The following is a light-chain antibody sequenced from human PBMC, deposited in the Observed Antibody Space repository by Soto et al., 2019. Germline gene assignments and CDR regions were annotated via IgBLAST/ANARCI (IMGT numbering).Light chain of an antibody. V-gene: IGKV3-15*01. J-gene: IGKJ1*01. CDR2: GPC. Sequence: EIVMTQSPATLSVSPGETATLSCRASQSVSSNLPWYQQKPSQALSLLIYGPCNRATGIPARFSGSGSGTSFTRTISSLQSEDFAVYYGQHYNNWPRTFGQGTKMEI. CDR3: QHYNNWPRT. CDR1: QSVSSN.